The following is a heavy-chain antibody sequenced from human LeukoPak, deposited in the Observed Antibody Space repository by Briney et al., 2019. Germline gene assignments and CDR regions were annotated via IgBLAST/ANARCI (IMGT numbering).Heavy chain of an antibody. V-gene: IGHV1-8*01. CDR1: GHTFTTYD. Sequence: GASVKVSCKTSGHTFTTYDINWVRQATGQGREWMGWMNPNSGSTGYAEEFQGRLSMTGNTSISTVYMELSSLRTEDTAVYYCVRGLVRGGIPHWGQGTLVTVSS. D-gene: IGHD3-10*01. J-gene: IGHJ4*02. CDR3: VRGLVRGGIPH. CDR2: MNPNSGST.